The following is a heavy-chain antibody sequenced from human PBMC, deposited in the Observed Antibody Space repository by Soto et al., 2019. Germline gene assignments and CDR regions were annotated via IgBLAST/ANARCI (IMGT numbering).Heavy chain of an antibody. Sequence: ELVQSGPEAREPGTSVKVSCRASGFSFGDSAVQLVRQGRGQRLEWIGWIVVVNGNTNYAPRFEGRVTLTRDASTSTSHMDLTSLSSDDTAVYFCAVTDLPFRPLTEPTENGMDVWGQGTTVTVSS. J-gene: IGHJ6*02. CDR3: AVTDLPFRPLTEPTENGMDV. V-gene: IGHV1-58*01. D-gene: IGHD2-8*01. CDR2: IVVVNGNT. CDR1: GFSFGDSA.